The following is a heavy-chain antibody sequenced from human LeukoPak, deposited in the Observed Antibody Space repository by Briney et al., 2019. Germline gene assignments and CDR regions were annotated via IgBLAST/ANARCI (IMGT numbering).Heavy chain of an antibody. V-gene: IGHV5-51*01. CDR1: GYSFTSYW. Sequence: GESLKISCKGSGYSFTSYWIGWVRQMPGKGLEWKGIIYPGDSDTRYRPSFQGQVTISADKSISTAYLQWSSLKASDTAMYYCARRGYCTNGVCYPDSVDYWGQGTPVTVSS. J-gene: IGHJ4*02. CDR2: IYPGDSDT. D-gene: IGHD2-8*01. CDR3: ARRGYCTNGVCYPDSVDY.